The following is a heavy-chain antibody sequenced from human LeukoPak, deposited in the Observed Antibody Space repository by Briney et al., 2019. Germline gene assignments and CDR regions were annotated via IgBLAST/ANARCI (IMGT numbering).Heavy chain of an antibody. D-gene: IGHD6-19*01. CDR1: GGTFSSYA. Sequence: SVKVSCKASGGTFSSYAISWVRQAPGQGLEWMGRIIPILGIANYAQKFQGRVTITADKSTSTAYMELSSLRSEDTAVYYCARDTRAYSSGWYTAPEFDYWGQGTLVTVSS. J-gene: IGHJ4*02. CDR2: IIPILGIA. V-gene: IGHV1-69*04. CDR3: ARDTRAYSSGWYTAPEFDY.